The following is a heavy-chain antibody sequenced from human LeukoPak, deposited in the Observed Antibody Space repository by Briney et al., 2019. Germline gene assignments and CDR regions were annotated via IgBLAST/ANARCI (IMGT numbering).Heavy chain of an antibody. Sequence: SETLSLTCAVYGGSFSGYYWSWIRQPPGKELEWIGEINHSGSTNYNPSLKSRVTISVDTSKNQFSLKLSSVTAADTAVYYCARGGYSGYVHWGQGTLVTVSS. J-gene: IGHJ4*02. CDR2: INHSGST. CDR3: ARGGYSGYVH. D-gene: IGHD5-12*01. CDR1: GGSFSGYY. V-gene: IGHV4-34*01.